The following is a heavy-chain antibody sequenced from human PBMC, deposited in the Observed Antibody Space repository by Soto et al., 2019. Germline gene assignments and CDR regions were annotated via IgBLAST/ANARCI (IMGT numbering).Heavy chain of an antibody. CDR1: GFSFSSFA. CDR2: LRDNGVSP. Sequence: GGSLRLSCTGSGFSFSSFAMSWVRQAPEKGLEWVSALRDNGVSPYYADSVKGRFTISRDNSKNTLYLQMDSLRVEDTALYYCAKMTSDSYGRNYGMDVWPRDRGHRLL. J-gene: IGHJ6*02. CDR3: AKMTSDSYGRNYGMDV. V-gene: IGHV3-23*01. D-gene: IGHD5-18*01.